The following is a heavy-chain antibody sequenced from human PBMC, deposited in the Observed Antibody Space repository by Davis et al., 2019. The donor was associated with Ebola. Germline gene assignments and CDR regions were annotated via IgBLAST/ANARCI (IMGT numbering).Heavy chain of an antibody. CDR1: GDSVSSGG. CDR2: TYYSSKWYY. CDR3: ARGWLRTGLDI. J-gene: IGHJ6*04. V-gene: IGHV6-1*01. D-gene: IGHD5-18*01. Sequence: HSQTLSHTCAISGDSVSSGGWNWIRQSPSRGLEWLGRTYYSSKWYYHYAVSVKSRITINPDTSKNQFSLQLNSVTPEDTALYYCARGWLRTGLDIWGEGTTVNVSS.